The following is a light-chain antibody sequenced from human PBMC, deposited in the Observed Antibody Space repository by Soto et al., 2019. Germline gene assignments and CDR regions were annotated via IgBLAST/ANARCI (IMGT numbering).Light chain of an antibody. Sequence: QSALTQPASVSGSPGQSITISCTGSINEDGHLNYVSWYQHHPGKAPKLMIYEVRKRPSGVPDRFSGSKSGNTASLTVSGLQAEDEADYYCSSYAGSNNLGFGGGTKLTVL. J-gene: IGLJ2*01. CDR2: EVR. CDR3: SSYAGSNNLG. V-gene: IGLV2-8*01. CDR1: INEDGHLNY.